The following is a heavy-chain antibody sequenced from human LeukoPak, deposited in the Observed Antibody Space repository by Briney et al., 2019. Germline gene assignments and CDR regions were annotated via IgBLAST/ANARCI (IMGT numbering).Heavy chain of an antibody. CDR2: ISYDGSNK. CDR1: GFTFSSYG. CDR3: AKDRAAAATETYPLDY. J-gene: IGHJ4*02. D-gene: IGHD6-13*01. V-gene: IGHV3-30*18. Sequence: PGGSLRLSCAASGFTFSSYGMHWVRQAPGKGLEWVAVISYDGSNKYYADSVKGRFTISRDNSKNTLYLQMNSLRAEDTAVYYCAKDRAAAATETYPLDYWGQGTLVTVSS.